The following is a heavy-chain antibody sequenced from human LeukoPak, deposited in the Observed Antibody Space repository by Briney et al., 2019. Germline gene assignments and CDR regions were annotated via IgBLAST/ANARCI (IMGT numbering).Heavy chain of an antibody. V-gene: IGHV3-21*01. CDR2: SSSSYI. J-gene: IGHJ4*02. D-gene: IGHD6-19*01. CDR1: GFTFSSYS. CDR3: ASEYGGSGWGDY. Sequence: PGGSLRLSCAASGFTFSSYSMNWVRQAPSSSSSYIYYADSVKGRFSISRDNAKNSLYLQMNSLRAEDTAVYYCASEYGGSGWGDYWGQGTLVTVSS.